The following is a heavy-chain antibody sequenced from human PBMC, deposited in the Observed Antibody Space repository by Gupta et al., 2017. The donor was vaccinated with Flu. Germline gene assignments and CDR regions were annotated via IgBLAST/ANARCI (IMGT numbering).Heavy chain of an antibody. Sequence: QVQLVQSGAEVKKPGSSVKVSCKPYGVTFSTYAINWVRQAPGQGLEWMGGVIPVYGPTISAPRFLVIVTITADESTTTAYIELSRLTSDDTAFYYCARKGGGHCLGGDCYSFDYWGHGTLVTVSS. CDR3: ARKGGGHCLGGDCYSFDY. CDR1: GVTFSTYA. D-gene: IGHD2-21*02. V-gene: IGHV1-69*01. J-gene: IGHJ4*01. CDR2: VIPVYGPT.